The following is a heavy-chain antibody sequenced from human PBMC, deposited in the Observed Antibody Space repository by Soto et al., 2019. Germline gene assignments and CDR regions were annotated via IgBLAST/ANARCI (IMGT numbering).Heavy chain of an antibody. CDR1: GDSTSNSNW. CDR2: VHYSGST. V-gene: IGHV4-4*02. CDR3: ARRIYGDWYFDL. Sequence: QVQLQESGPGPVKPSGTLSLTCAVSGDSTSNSNWWSWVRQPPGKGLEWIGEVHYSGSTNYNPSLKTRVTISIDTSKNHFSLKVSSVTSADTAVYYCARRIYGDWYFDLWGRGTLVTVTS. J-gene: IGHJ2*01. D-gene: IGHD3-16*01.